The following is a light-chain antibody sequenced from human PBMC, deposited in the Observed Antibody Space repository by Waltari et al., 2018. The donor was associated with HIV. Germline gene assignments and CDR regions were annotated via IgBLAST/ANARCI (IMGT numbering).Light chain of an antibody. CDR3: QQYDSTPLT. CDR1: QSVLSSSNNKNY. Sequence: DIVMTQSPDSLAVSLGERATINCKSSQSVLSSSNNKNYLAWYQQRPGQAPKLLIYWASTRESGVPDRFSGSGSGTDFTLTISSLQAEDAAVYYCQQYDSTPLTFGGGTKVEI. CDR2: WAS. J-gene: IGKJ4*01. V-gene: IGKV4-1*01.